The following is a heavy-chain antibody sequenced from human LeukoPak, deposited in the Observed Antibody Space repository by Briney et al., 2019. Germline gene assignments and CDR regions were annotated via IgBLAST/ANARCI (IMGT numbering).Heavy chain of an antibody. CDR3: ARVGRITMVRGVISPGSYFDY. D-gene: IGHD3-10*01. V-gene: IGHV4-34*01. CDR1: GGSISNYY. J-gene: IGHJ4*02. Sequence: SETLSLTCTVSGGSISNYYWSWIRQPPGKGLEWIGEINHSGSTNYNPSLKSRVTISVDTSKNQFSLKLSSVTAADTAVYYCARVGRITMVRGVISPGSYFDYWGQGTLVTVSS. CDR2: INHSGST.